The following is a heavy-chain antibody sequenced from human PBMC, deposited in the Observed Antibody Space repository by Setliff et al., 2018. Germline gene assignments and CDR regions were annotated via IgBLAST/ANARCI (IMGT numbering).Heavy chain of an antibody. CDR3: ARVTYYYDSSGCPDY. D-gene: IGHD3-22*01. CDR2: IYYSGST. V-gene: IGHV4-39*07. J-gene: IGHJ4*02. Sequence: SETLSLTCTVSGGSISSSSYYWGWIRQPPGKGLEWIGSIYYSGSTYYNPSLKSRVTISVDTSKNQFSLKLSSVTAADTAVYYCARVTYYYDSSGCPDYWGQGTLVTVSS. CDR1: GGSISSSSYY.